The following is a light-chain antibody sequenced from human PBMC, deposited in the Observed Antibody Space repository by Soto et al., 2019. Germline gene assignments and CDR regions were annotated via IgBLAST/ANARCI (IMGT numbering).Light chain of an antibody. Sequence: QSVLTQPASVSGSPGQSITISCTGTSSDVGGYKNVSWYTQPPGKAPKLLIYDVSNRPSGVSNRLSGPKSGNTASLTISGLQAEDEAVYYCSSYTSSSALVVGTGTKITGL. J-gene: IGLJ1*01. V-gene: IGLV2-14*01. CDR1: SSDVGGYKN. CDR2: DVS. CDR3: SSYTSSSALV.